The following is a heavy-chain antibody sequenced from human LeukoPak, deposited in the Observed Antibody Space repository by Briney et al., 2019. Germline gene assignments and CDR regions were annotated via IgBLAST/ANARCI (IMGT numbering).Heavy chain of an antibody. CDR2: IKEDGSEK. J-gene: IGHJ4*02. V-gene: IGHV3-7*01. D-gene: IGHD3-10*01. CDR3: ARDNPNFFDYYGSGSSLDY. CDR1: GFFFSSYW. Sequence: PGGSLRLPCAASGFFFSSYWMSWVRQAPGKGLEWVAYIKEDGSEKYYVGSVKGRFTISRDNAKNSLYLQMNSLRAEDTAVYYCARDNPNFFDYYGSGSSLDYWGQGTLVTVSS.